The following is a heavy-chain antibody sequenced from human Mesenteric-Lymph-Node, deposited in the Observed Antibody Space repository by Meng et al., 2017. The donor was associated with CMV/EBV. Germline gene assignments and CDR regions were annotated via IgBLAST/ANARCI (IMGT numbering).Heavy chain of an antibody. V-gene: IGHV4-34*01. CDR3: ARAGSSAAAINFDY. CDR1: GETFSGYY. CDR2: INHSGNT. Sequence: SETLSLTCAVYGETFSGYYWSWIRQAPGKGLEWIGEINHSGNTNYNPSLKSRVNISVDTSQNQFSLELSSVTAADTAIYYCARAGSSAAAINFDYWGQGTLVTVSS. J-gene: IGHJ4*02. D-gene: IGHD6-13*01.